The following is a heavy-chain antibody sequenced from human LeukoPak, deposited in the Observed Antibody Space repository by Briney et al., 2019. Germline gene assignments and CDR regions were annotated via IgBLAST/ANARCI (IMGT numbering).Heavy chain of an antibody. CDR3: ARHTQYYDFWSGPTSTAGWFDP. V-gene: IGHV4-39*01. CDR2: IYYSGST. CDR1: GGSISSSSYY. J-gene: IGHJ5*02. Sequence: SETLSLTCTVSGGSISSSSYYWGWIRQPPGKGLEWIGSIYYSGSTYYNPSLKSRVTISVVTSKNQFSLKLSSVTAADTAVYYCARHTQYYDFWSGPTSTAGWFDPWGQGTLVTVSS. D-gene: IGHD3-3*01.